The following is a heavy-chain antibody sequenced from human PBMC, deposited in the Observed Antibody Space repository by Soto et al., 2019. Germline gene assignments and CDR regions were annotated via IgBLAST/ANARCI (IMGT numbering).Heavy chain of an antibody. Sequence: QVQLVQSGAEVKKPGASVKVSCKASGYTFPSYDINWVRQATGQGLEWMGWMNPNSGNTGYAQKFQGRVTMTRNTSISTAYMELSSLRSEETAGYYCAREHYCNSAWFDPWGQGTLVTVSS. D-gene: IGHD2-15*01. J-gene: IGHJ5*02. CDR1: GYTFPSYD. CDR2: MNPNSGNT. V-gene: IGHV1-8*01. CDR3: AREHYCNSAWFDP.